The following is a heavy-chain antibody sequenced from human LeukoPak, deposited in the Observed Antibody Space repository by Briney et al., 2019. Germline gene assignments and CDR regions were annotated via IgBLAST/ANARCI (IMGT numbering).Heavy chain of an antibody. CDR3: ARRRIAIFGATLPLDY. V-gene: IGHV4-34*01. Sequence: SETLSLTCTVSGGSISSYYWSWIRQPPGKGLEWIGEINHSGSTNYNPSLKSRVTISVDTSKNQFSLKLSSVTAADTAVYYCARRRIAIFGATLPLDYWGQGTLVTVSS. CDR2: INHSGST. CDR1: GGSISSYY. D-gene: IGHD3-3*01. J-gene: IGHJ4*02.